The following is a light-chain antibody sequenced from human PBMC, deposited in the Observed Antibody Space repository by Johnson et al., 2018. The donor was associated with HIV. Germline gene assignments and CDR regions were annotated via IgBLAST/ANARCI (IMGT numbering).Light chain of an antibody. CDR1: SSNIGNNY. CDR2: DNN. Sequence: QSVLTQPPSVSAVPGQKVTISCSGSSSNIGNNYVSWYQQLPGTAPKLLIYDNNKRPSGIPDRFSASKSGTSATLVITGLQTGDEADYYCGTWDSSLSAHFVFGTGTRVTV. V-gene: IGLV1-51*01. J-gene: IGLJ1*01. CDR3: GTWDSSLSAHFV.